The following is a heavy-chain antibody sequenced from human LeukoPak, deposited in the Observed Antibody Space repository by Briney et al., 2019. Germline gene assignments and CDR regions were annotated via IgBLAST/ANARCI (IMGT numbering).Heavy chain of an antibody. CDR3: ARTRVVVTAIPGYGMDV. CDR2: MNPNSGNT. CDR1: GYTFTSYD. D-gene: IGHD2-21*02. J-gene: IGHJ6*02. Sequence: ASVKVSCKASGYTFTSYDINWVRQATGQGLEWMGWMNPNSGNTGYAQKFQGRVTMTRNTSISTAYMELSSLRSEDTAVYYCARTRVVVTAIPGYGMDVWGQGTTVTVSS. V-gene: IGHV1-8*01.